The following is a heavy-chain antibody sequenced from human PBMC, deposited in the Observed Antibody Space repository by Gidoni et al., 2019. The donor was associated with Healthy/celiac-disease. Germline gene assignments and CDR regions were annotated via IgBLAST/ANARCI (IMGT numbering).Heavy chain of an antibody. J-gene: IGHJ6*02. V-gene: IGHV4-61*01. CDR3: ARGDFREPYYYGMDV. CDR1: GGPVSRGSYY. CDR2: IYYRGST. Sequence: QVQLQESGPGLVKPSETLSLTCTVTGGPVSRGSYYWSWIRQPPGKGLAWIGYIYYRGSTNYNPSLKSRVTISVDTSKNQFSLKLSSVTAADTAVYYCARGDFREPYYYGMDVWGQGTTVTVSS.